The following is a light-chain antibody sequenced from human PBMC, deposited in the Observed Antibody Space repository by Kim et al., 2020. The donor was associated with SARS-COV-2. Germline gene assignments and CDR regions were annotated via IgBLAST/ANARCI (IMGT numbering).Light chain of an antibody. CDR2: SAS. CDR3: QQYNNWPWA. J-gene: IGKJ1*01. CDR1: QSVTSN. Sequence: VSPGERATLSGRASQSVTSNLAWYQQKPGQTPRLLIYSASTRATGIPARFSGSGSGTEFTLTISSLQSEDLAVYYCQQYNNWPWAFGQGTKVDIK. V-gene: IGKV3-15*01.